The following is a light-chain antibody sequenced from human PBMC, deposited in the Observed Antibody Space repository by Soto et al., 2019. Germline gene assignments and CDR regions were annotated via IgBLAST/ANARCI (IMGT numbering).Light chain of an antibody. Sequence: DIQMTQSPSSLSASIGDRVTITCRAGQSISNYLNWYQQKPGKAPKLLIYAASSLQSGVPSRFSGSGSCTDFTRTISSLQPEDFATYYCQQSYSTPRTFGQGTQLEIK. CDR3: QQSYSTPRT. CDR2: AAS. V-gene: IGKV1-39*01. J-gene: IGKJ2*01. CDR1: QSISNY.